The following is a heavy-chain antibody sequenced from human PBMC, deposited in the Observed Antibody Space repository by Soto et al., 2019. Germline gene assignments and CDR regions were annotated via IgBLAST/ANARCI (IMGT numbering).Heavy chain of an antibody. CDR3: ATTRRYIDRAGYSSSPRWNWFDP. CDR2: FDPEDGET. J-gene: IGHJ5*02. V-gene: IGHV1-24*01. Sequence: ASVKVSCKVSGYTLTELSMHWVRQAPGKGLEWMGGFDPEDGETIYAQKFQGRVTMTEDTSTDTAYMELSSLRSEDTAVYYCATTRRYIDRAGYSSSPRWNWFDPWGQGTLVTVSS. CDR1: GYTLTELS. D-gene: IGHD6-6*01.